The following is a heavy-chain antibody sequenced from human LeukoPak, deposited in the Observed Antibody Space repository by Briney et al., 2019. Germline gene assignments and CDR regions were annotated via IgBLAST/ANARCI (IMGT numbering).Heavy chain of an antibody. Sequence: PGGSLRLSCAASGFTFSSYSMNWVRQAPGKGLEWVSYISSSSSTIYYADSVKGRFTISRDNAKNSLYLQMNSLRAEDTAVYYCARGTLYDSSGYYEDFQHWGQGILVTVSS. D-gene: IGHD3-22*01. CDR1: GFTFSSYS. CDR2: ISSSSSTI. J-gene: IGHJ1*01. CDR3: ARGTLYDSSGYYEDFQH. V-gene: IGHV3-48*04.